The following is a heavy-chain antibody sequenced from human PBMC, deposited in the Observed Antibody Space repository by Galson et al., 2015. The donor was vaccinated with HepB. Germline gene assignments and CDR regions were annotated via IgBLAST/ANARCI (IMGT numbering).Heavy chain of an antibody. V-gene: IGHV5-51*01. Sequence: QSGAEMKKPGESLKISCKGSGYSFTSYWIGWVRQMPGKGLEWMGIIYPGDSDTRYSPSFQGQVTISADKSISTAYLQWSSLKASDTAMYYCARLLPAAPYDNWFDPWGQGTLVTVSS. CDR2: IYPGDSDT. D-gene: IGHD2-2*01. CDR3: ARLLPAAPYDNWFDP. CDR1: GYSFTSYW. J-gene: IGHJ5*02.